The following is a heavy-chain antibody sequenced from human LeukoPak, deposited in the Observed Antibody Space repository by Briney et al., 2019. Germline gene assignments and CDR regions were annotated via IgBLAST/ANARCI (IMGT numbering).Heavy chain of an antibody. D-gene: IGHD5-12*01. CDR3: AREPTSGREPTSGRPLDY. CDR2: IYSSGSN. V-gene: IGHV4-4*07. CDR1: RGSISGYF. J-gene: IGHJ4*02. Sequence: SETLSLTCTVSRGSISGYFWSWIRQPAGKGLEWIGRIYSSGSNNYNPSLKSRVTMSLDTSKNHLSLNLSSVTAADTAVYYCAREPTSGREPTSGRPLDYWGQGTLSPSPQ.